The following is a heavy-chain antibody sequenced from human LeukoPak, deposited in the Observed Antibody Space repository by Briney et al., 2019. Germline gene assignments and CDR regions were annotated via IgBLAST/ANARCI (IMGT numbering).Heavy chain of an antibody. Sequence: SSETLSLTCTVSGGSISSGSYYWSWLRQPAGKGLEWIGRIYTSGSTKYNPSLKSRVTISVDTSKNQFSLKLSSVTAADTAVYYCARDPTYRDAFDIWGQGTMVTVSS. V-gene: IGHV4-61*02. J-gene: IGHJ3*02. CDR3: ARDPTYRDAFDI. CDR2: IYTSGST. CDR1: GGSISSGSYY. D-gene: IGHD2-2*01.